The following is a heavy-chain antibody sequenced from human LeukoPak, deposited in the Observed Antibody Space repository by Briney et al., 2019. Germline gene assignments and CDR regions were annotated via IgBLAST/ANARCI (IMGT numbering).Heavy chain of an antibody. CDR1: GYIFTSYY. J-gene: IGHJ4*02. V-gene: IGHV5-51*01. CDR3: ARFARPRSDKEY. Sequence: GESLITYRKSSGYIFTSYYIGWVRHMAGKGLEWMGIIYPGDSDTKSSPSFPGQVTISADKSISTAYLQWSSRKASDTAMYYGARFARPRSDKEYWGQGTLVTVSS. D-gene: IGHD6-6*01. CDR2: IYPGDSDT.